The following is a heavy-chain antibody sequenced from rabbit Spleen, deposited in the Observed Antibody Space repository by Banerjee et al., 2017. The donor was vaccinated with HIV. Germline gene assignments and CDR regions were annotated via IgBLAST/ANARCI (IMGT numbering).Heavy chain of an antibody. Sequence: QEQLEESGGGLVKPGGSLTLTYTASGFSFTDKDVMCWVRQAPGKGLEWIGCINTITGKTVYATWAKGRFTISRASSTTVFLQMTSLTAADTATYFCARASYSYDYDFVIYPTYFALWGQGTLVTVS. D-gene: IGHD6-1*01. CDR2: INTITGKT. V-gene: IGHV1S45*01. CDR3: ARASYSYDYDFVIYPTYFAL. J-gene: IGHJ4*01. CDR1: GFSFTDKDV.